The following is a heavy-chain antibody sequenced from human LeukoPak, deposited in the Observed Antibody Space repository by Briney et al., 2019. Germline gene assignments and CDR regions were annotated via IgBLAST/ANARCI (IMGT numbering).Heavy chain of an antibody. CDR1: GGSISSYY. Sequence: PSETLSLTCTVSGGSISSYYWSWIRQPPGKGLEWIGSIYYSGSTYYNPSLKSRVTISVDTSKNQFSLKLSSVTAADTAVYYCARESDSKDYGDYYYGMDVWGQGTTVTVSS. J-gene: IGHJ6*02. CDR3: ARESDSKDYGDYYYGMDV. D-gene: IGHD4-17*01. V-gene: IGHV4-59*12. CDR2: IYYSGST.